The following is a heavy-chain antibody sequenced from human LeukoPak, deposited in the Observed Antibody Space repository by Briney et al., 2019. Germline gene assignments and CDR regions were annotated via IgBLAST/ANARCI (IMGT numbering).Heavy chain of an antibody. J-gene: IGHJ4*02. D-gene: IGHD3-22*01. CDR2: IWYDGSNK. CDR1: GFTFSNYA. Sequence: PGGSLRLSCAASGFTFSNYAMHWVRQAPGKGLEWVAVIWYDGSNKYYADSVKGRFTISRDNSKNTLYLQMNSLRAEDTAVYYCARGFWDSSGYSLDDYWGQGTLVTVSS. V-gene: IGHV3-33*08. CDR3: ARGFWDSSGYSLDDY.